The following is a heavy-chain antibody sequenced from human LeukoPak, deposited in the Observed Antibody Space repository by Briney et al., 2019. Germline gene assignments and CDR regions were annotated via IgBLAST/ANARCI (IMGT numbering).Heavy chain of an antibody. CDR2: ISYDGSNK. Sequence: GGSLRLSCAASGFTFSSYAMHWVRQAPGKGLEWVAVISYDGSNKYYADSVKGRFTISRDNSKNTLYLQMNSLRAEDTAVYYCARDQGITFGGVIVPDYWGQGTLVTVS. D-gene: IGHD3-16*02. J-gene: IGHJ4*02. CDR3: ARDQGITFGGVIVPDY. CDR1: GFTFSSYA. V-gene: IGHV3-30*04.